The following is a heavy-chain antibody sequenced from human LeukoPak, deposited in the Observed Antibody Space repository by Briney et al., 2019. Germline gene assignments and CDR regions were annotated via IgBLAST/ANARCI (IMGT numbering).Heavy chain of an antibody. V-gene: IGHV3-73*01. J-gene: IGHJ5*02. Sequence: SGGSLKLSCAASGFTFSGSAIHWVRQSSGKGLEWVGQIDKKDKGYATATAYAASVKGRFTISRDDSINTAYLQMKSLKTEDTALYYCTRDSGFYDWFDPWGQGTLVTVSS. CDR2: IDKKDKGYATAT. CDR3: TRDSGFYDWFDP. D-gene: IGHD1-26*01. CDR1: GFTFSGSA.